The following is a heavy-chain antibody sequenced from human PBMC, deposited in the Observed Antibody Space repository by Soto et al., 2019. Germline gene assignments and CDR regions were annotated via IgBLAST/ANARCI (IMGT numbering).Heavy chain of an antibody. CDR3: ARRLAVAGNFDY. CDR2: IYYSGST. CDR1: GGSISSSSYY. Sequence: QLQLQESGPGLVKPSETLSLTCTVSGGSISSSSYYWGWIRQPPGKGLEWIGSIYYSGSTYYNPSLKSRVTISVDTSKNQFSLKLSSVTAADTAVYYCARRLAVAGNFDYWGQGTLVTVSS. V-gene: IGHV4-39*01. D-gene: IGHD6-19*01. J-gene: IGHJ4*02.